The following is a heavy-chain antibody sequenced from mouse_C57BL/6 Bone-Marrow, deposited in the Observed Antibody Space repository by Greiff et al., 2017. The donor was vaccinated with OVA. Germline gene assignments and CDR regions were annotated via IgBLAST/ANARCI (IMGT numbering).Heavy chain of an antibody. V-gene: IGHV2-2*01. D-gene: IGHD1-1*01. CDR2: IWSGGST. CDR3: ASYYGSSYVGAMDY. CDR1: GFSLTSYG. J-gene: IGHJ4*01. Sequence: VQGVESGPGLVQPSQSLSITCTVSGFSLTSYGVHWVRQSPGKGLEWLGVIWSGGSTDYNAAFISRLSISKDNSKSQVFFKMNSLQADDTAIYYCASYYGSSYVGAMDYWGQGTSVTVSS.